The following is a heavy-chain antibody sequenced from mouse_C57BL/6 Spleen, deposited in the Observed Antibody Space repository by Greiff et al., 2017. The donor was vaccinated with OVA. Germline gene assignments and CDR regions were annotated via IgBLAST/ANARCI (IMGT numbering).Heavy chain of an antibody. Sequence: QVQLQQPGAELVKPGASVKMSCKASGYTFTSYWITWVKQRPGQGLEWIGDIYPGSGSTNYNEKFKSKATLTVDTSSSTAYMQLSSLTSEDSAVYYCARWGGSSYPFDYWGQGTTLTVSS. V-gene: IGHV1-55*01. J-gene: IGHJ2*01. CDR2: IYPGSGST. CDR3: ARWGGSSYPFDY. CDR1: GYTFTSYW. D-gene: IGHD1-1*01.